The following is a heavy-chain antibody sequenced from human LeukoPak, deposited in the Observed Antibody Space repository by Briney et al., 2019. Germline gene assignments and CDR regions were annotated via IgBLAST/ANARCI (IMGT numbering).Heavy chain of an antibody. J-gene: IGHJ4*02. CDR2: IYSGGST. V-gene: IGHV3-53*01. D-gene: IGHD5-18*01. CDR1: GFTVSSNY. CDR3: ARRGYDYGSPFDY. Sequence: GGSLRLSCAVSGFTVSSNYMSWVRQAPGKGLEWVSLIYSGGSTYYADSVKGRFTISRDNFKNTLYLQMNSLRAEDTAVYYCARRGYDYGSPFDYWGQGTLVTVSS.